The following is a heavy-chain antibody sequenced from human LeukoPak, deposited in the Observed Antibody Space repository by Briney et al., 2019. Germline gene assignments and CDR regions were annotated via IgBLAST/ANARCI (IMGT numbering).Heavy chain of an antibody. CDR2: IYSGGST. Sequence: GGSLRLSCAASGFTVSSNCMSWVRQAPGKGLEWVSVIYSGGSTYYADSVKGRFTISRDNSKNTLYLQMNSLRAEDTAVYYCAKEVVVVITTPTEAGFDYWGQGTLVTVSS. J-gene: IGHJ4*02. CDR1: GFTVSSNC. D-gene: IGHD3-22*01. CDR3: AKEVVVVITTPTEAGFDY. V-gene: IGHV3-53*01.